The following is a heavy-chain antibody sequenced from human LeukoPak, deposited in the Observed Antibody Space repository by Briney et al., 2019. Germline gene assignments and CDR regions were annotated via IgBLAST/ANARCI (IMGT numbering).Heavy chain of an antibody. CDR3: ARDPVLLWFGERGDYYYGMDV. Sequence: ASVKVSCKASGGTFSSYAISWVRQAPGQGLEWMGGIIPIFGTANYAQKFQGRVTMTTDTSTSTAYMELRSLRSDDTAVYYCARDPVLLWFGERGDYYYGMDVWGQGTTVTVSS. CDR1: GGTFSSYA. CDR2: IIPIFGTA. D-gene: IGHD3-10*01. J-gene: IGHJ6*02. V-gene: IGHV1-69*05.